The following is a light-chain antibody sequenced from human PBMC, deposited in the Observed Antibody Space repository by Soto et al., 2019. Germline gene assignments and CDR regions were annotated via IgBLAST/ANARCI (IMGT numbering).Light chain of an antibody. Sequence: EIVMTQSPGTLSVSPGERATLSCRASQSVSINLAWYQQKPGQAPRHLIYDASTMATGIPVRFRGSGSGTEFTLTISSLQSEDSAVYYCHPDNSWRRGTFGPGTKLAI. CDR1: QSVSIN. J-gene: IGKJ3*01. CDR2: DAS. CDR3: HPDNSWRRGT. V-gene: IGKV3-15*01.